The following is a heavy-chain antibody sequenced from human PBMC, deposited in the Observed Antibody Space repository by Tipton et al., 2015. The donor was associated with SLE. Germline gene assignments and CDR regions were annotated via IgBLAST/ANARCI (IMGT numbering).Heavy chain of an antibody. D-gene: IGHD3-22*01. CDR3: ARHDYDDNGYYMHYFDN. Sequence: TLSLTCTVSGASVTTSGYYWGWIRQSPGKGLEWIGSIYYSGSTYYNPSLKSRVTISVDTSKNHFSLKLDSVSAADAAVYYCARHDYDDNGYYMHYFDNWGQGTLVTVSS. J-gene: IGHJ4*02. CDR1: GASVTTSGYY. CDR2: IYYSGST. V-gene: IGHV4-39*01.